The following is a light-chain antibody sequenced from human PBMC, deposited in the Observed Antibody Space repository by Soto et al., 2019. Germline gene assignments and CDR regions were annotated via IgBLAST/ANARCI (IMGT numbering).Light chain of an antibody. J-gene: IGKJ5*01. CDR1: QSISKY. CDR2: GAS. Sequence: DIQMTQPPSSLSASVGDRVTITCRASQSISKYLSWYQQKPGKAPKILIYGASNLQSGVPSRFSGSGSGTDFTLTISSLQPEDFATYYCQRLNSYPPGVTFGQGTRLEIK. V-gene: IGKV1-9*01. CDR3: QRLNSYPPGVT.